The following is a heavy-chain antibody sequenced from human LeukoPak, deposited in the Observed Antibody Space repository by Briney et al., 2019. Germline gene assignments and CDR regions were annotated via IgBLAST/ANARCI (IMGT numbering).Heavy chain of an antibody. V-gene: IGHV3-23*01. Sequence: GGSLRLSCAASGFTFSSYAMSWVRQAPGKGLEWVSAISGSGGSTCYADSVKGRFTISRDNSKNTLYLQMNSLRAEDTAVYYCAKDQRAQLLWFGEALDYWGQGTLVTVSS. J-gene: IGHJ4*02. CDR2: ISGSGGST. CDR3: AKDQRAQLLWFGEALDY. D-gene: IGHD3-10*01. CDR1: GFTFSSYA.